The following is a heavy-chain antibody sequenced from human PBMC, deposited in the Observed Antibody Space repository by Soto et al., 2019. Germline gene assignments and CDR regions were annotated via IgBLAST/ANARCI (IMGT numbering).Heavy chain of an antibody. J-gene: IGHJ4*02. D-gene: IGHD3-10*01. CDR2: INPILSMS. CDR1: GDTFNFYT. V-gene: IGHV1-69*02. CDR3: ATSYGSGYRAFDS. Sequence: QVQLVQSGADVQRPGASVRVSCKASGDTFNFYTINWVRQAPGQGLQLMGRINPILSMSNYAPRFQGRVTMTADKYTSTADMELSSLRSEDTAMYYCATSYGSGYRAFDSWGQGALVTVS.